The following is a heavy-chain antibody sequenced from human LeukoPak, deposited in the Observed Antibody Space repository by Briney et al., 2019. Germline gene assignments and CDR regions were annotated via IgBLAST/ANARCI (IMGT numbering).Heavy chain of an antibody. Sequence: PGGSLRLSCAASGFTFSTHAMSWVRQAPGAGLEWVSSISGSGGGDRTYYADSVKGRFTISRDNSKNTLYLQMNSLRAEDTAVYYCAAAGFFLEWMRSSTNWFDPWGQGTLVTVSS. D-gene: IGHD3-3*01. J-gene: IGHJ5*02. V-gene: IGHV3-23*01. CDR3: AAAGFFLEWMRSSTNWFDP. CDR1: GFTFSTHA. CDR2: ISGSGGGDRT.